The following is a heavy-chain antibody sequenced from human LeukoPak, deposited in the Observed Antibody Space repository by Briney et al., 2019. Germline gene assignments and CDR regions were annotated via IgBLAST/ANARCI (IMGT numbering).Heavy chain of an antibody. CDR3: ARVGTRNWFDP. V-gene: IGHV4-59*01. Sequence: TSSETLSLTCTVSGGSISSYYWSWIRQPPGKGLEWIGYIYYSGSTNYNPSLKSRVTISVDTSKNQFSLKLSSVTAADTAVYYCARVGTRNWFDPWDQGTLVTVSS. J-gene: IGHJ5*02. CDR1: GGSISSYY. CDR2: IYYSGST.